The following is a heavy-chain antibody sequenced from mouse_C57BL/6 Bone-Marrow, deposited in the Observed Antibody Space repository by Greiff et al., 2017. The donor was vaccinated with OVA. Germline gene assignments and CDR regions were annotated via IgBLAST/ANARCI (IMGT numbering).Heavy chain of an antibody. Sequence: QVQLQQPGAELVKPGASVKVSCKASGYTFTSYWMHWVKQRPGQGLEWIGRIHPSDSDTNYTQTVKGKATMTVDKSSSTAYMQLSSLTSEDSAVYYCTSRGYWITTKWAFDYWGKGTTLTVSS. J-gene: IGHJ2*01. D-gene: IGHD2-4*01. CDR1: GYTFTSYW. CDR2: IHPSDSDT. V-gene: IGHV1-74*01. CDR3: TSRGYWITTKWAFDY.